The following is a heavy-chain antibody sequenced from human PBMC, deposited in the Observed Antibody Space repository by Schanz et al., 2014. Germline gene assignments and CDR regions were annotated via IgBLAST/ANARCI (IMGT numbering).Heavy chain of an antibody. Sequence: VQLVESGGGLVKPGGSLRLSCAASGFTFSSYAMSWVRQAPGRGLEWVSGISGSGGTTHYADSVEGRFTISRVNSKNTLYLRMKGLRAEDTAVYYCAKGRRGYFDSSGSYWGTFDFWGQGTLVSVSS. J-gene: IGHJ4*02. D-gene: IGHD3-22*01. V-gene: IGHV3-23*04. CDR1: GFTFSSYA. CDR3: AKGRRGYFDSSGSYWGTFDF. CDR2: ISGSGGTT.